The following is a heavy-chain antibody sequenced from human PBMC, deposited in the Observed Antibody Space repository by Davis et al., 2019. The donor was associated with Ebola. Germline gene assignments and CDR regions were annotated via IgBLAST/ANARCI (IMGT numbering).Heavy chain of an antibody. CDR1: GFTFNTYW. V-gene: IGHV3-7*01. J-gene: IGHJ6*02. CDR2: INQDGSEK. CDR3: ARNLGTPQDV. Sequence: PGGSLRLSCAASGFTFNTYWMNWVRQGPGTGLEWVANINQDGSEKYYVDSVKGRFTIPRDNAKNSLYLQMNSLRDEDTAVYYCARNLGTPQDVWGQGTTVTVSS.